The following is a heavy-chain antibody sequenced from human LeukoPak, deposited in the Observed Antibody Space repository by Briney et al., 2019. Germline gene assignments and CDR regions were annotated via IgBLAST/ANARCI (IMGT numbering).Heavy chain of an antibody. D-gene: IGHD6-13*01. CDR3: ARQEAIAAAAYYYYYGMDV. Sequence: SETLSLTCTVSGGSISSSSYYWGWIRQPPGKGLEWIGSIYYSGSTYYNPSPKSRVTISVDTSKNQFSLKLSSVTAADTAVYYCARQEAIAAAAYYYYYGMDVWGQGTTVTVSS. J-gene: IGHJ6*02. CDR1: GGSISSSSYY. V-gene: IGHV4-39*01. CDR2: IYYSGST.